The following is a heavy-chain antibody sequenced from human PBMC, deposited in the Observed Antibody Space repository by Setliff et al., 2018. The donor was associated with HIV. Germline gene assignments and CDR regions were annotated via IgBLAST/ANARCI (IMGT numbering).Heavy chain of an antibody. CDR3: AREGAVVGTSRPHFDD. V-gene: IGHV1-8*01. CDR1: GYTFSSHD. CDR2: MNPGSGNT. D-gene: IGHD6-19*01. J-gene: IGHJ4*02. Sequence: ASVKVSCKASGYTFSSHDINWARQVTGQGLEWMGWMNPGSGNTGYSQKFQGRVTMTRNTSISTAYMELNSLESEDTAVYYCAREGAVVGTSRPHFDDWGQGTLVTVSS.